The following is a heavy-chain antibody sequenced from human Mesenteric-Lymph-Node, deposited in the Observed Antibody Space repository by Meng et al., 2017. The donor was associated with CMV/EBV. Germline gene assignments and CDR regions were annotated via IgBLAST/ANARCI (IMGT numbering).Heavy chain of an antibody. V-gene: IGHV1-8*03. CDR1: GYTFTSYD. CDR3: ARDSLPPGRFGELLGWYFDY. Sequence: GESLKISCKASGYTFTSYDINWVRQATGQGLEWMGWMNPNSGNTGYAQKFQGRVTITRNTSISTAYMELSRLRSDDTAVYYCARDSLPPGRFGELLGWYFDYWGQGTLVTVSS. D-gene: IGHD3-10*01. CDR2: MNPNSGNT. J-gene: IGHJ4*02.